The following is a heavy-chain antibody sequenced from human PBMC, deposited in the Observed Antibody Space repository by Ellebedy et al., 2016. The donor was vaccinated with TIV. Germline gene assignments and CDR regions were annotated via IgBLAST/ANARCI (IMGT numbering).Heavy chain of an antibody. Sequence: GESLKISCKGSGYSFTSYWMSWVRQMPGKGLEWMGRIDPSDSYTNYSPSFQGHVTISADKSISTAYLQWSSLKASDTAIYYCARHPGESSGSRHFNYWGQGTQVTVSS. CDR3: ARHPGESSGSRHFNY. CDR2: IDPSDSYT. D-gene: IGHD3-22*01. CDR1: GYSFTSYW. J-gene: IGHJ4*02. V-gene: IGHV5-10-1*01.